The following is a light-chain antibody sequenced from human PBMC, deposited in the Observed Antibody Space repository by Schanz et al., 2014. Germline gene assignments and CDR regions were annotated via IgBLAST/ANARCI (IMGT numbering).Light chain of an antibody. CDR3: SSYAGSNNPVV. V-gene: IGLV2-14*01. J-gene: IGLJ2*01. CDR1: SSDVGGYDF. Sequence: QSALTQPASVSGSPGQSITISCTGTSSDVGGYDFVSWYQQHPGKAPKLMIYDVSARPSGVSNRFSGSKSGNTASLTVSGLQAEDEADYYCSSYAGSNNPVVFGGGTKLTV. CDR2: DVS.